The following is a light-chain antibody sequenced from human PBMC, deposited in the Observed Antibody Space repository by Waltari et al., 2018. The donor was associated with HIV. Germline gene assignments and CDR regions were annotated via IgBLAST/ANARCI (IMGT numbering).Light chain of an antibody. V-gene: IGKV1-12*01. CDR3: QQANSFPQT. CDR1: QNSLTW. CDR2: SAS. J-gene: IGKJ1*01. Sequence: DIQLTQSPSSVSASVGDTVTITCRASQNSLTWLDWYQQKPGRAPTLLIYSASDLEYGVPSRFSGSGSGTDFTLTISSLEPDDFATYYCQQANSFPQTFGQGTNVEI.